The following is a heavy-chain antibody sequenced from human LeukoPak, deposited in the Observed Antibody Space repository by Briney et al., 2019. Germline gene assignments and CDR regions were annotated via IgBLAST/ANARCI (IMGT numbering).Heavy chain of an antibody. D-gene: IGHD3-22*01. V-gene: IGHV5-51*01. CDR3: ARRQYYYDSSGFLTHFDY. J-gene: IGHJ4*02. CDR2: IYPGDSDT. CDR1: GYSFTSYW. Sequence: GESLKISCKGSGYSFTSYWIGWVRQMPGKGLEWMGIIYPGDSDTRYSPSFQGQVTISADKSTSTAYLQWSSLKASETAMYYCARRQYYYDSSGFLTHFDYWGQGTLVTVSS.